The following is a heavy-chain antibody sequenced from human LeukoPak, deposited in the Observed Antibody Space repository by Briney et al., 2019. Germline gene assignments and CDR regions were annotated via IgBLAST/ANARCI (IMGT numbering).Heavy chain of an antibody. CDR1: GGSISSGDYY. CDR3: ARGVPAAHDAFDI. Sequence: SETLSLTCTVSGGSISSGDYYWSWIRQPPGKGLEWTGYIYYSGSTYYNPSLKSRVTISVDTSKNQFSLKLSSVTAADTAVYYCARGVPAAHDAFDIWGQGTMVTVSS. J-gene: IGHJ3*02. D-gene: IGHD2-2*01. CDR2: IYYSGST. V-gene: IGHV4-30-4*01.